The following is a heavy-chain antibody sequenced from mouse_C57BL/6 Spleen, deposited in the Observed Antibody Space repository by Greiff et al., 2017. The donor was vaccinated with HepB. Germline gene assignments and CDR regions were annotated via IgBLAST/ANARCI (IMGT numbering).Heavy chain of an antibody. CDR3: AKGGGYDGGFAY. Sequence: VMLVESGPGLVQPSQSLSITCTVSGFSLTSYGIHWVRQSPGKGLEWLGVIWRGGSTDYNAAFMSRLSITKDNSKSQVFFKMNSLQADDTAIYYCAKGGGYDGGFAYWGQGTLVTVSA. D-gene: IGHD2-2*01. CDR2: IWRGGST. V-gene: IGHV2-5*01. J-gene: IGHJ3*01. CDR1: GFSLTSYG.